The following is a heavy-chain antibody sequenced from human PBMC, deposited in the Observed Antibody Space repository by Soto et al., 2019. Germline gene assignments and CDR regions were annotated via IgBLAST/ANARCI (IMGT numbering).Heavy chain of an antibody. D-gene: IGHD3-10*01. CDR1: GYTFTSYG. J-gene: IGHJ4*02. V-gene: IGHV1-18*01. CDR3: ARDTTYYHGPGVFDY. Sequence: PGESLKVSCKASGYTFTSYGISWVRQAPGQGLEWMGWISTYNGNTNYAQKLQGRVTMTTDTSTSTAYMELRSLRSDDTAVYYCARDTTYYHGPGVFDYWGQGTLVTVSS. CDR2: ISTYNGNT.